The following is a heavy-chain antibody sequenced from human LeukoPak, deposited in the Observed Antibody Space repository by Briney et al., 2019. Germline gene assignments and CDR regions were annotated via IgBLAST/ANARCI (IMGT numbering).Heavy chain of an antibody. D-gene: IGHD6-25*01. CDR3: AKSGNTETVDY. CDR2: IRDSDGRT. Sequence: PGGSLRLSCAASGFTLCSYAMSWVRQTPGKGLECVSTIRDSDGRTYYADSVEGRFTISRDNSTNTLYLQMNSLRAGDTAIYYCAKSGNTETVDYWGQGALVTVSS. CDR1: GFTLCSYA. V-gene: IGHV3-23*01. J-gene: IGHJ4*02.